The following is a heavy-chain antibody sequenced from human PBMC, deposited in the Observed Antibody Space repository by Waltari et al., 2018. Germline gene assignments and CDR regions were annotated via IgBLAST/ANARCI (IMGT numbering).Heavy chain of an antibody. D-gene: IGHD3-22*01. Sequence: EVHLVESGGGLVQPGGSLRLSCAASGFMFSGYWMHWVRQAPGKGLVWVSRISSDGTITDYADSVKGRFTISRDNAKNTLYLQTNSLRAEDTAVYYCTSHYYDNDAYYDVYWGQGTLVTVSS. CDR2: ISSDGTIT. CDR3: TSHYYDNDAYYDVY. J-gene: IGHJ4*02. CDR1: GFMFSGYW. V-gene: IGHV3-74*01.